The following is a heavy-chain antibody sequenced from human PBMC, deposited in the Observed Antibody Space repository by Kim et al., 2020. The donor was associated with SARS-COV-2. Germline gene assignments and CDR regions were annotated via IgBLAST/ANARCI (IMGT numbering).Heavy chain of an antibody. V-gene: IGHV3-23*01. J-gene: IGHJ4*02. Sequence: YADSVKGRFTISRDNAKNTLYLQMNGLRAEDTAVYYCAKGMTTVTTDFDYWGQGTLVTVSS. CDR3: AKGMTTVTTDFDY. D-gene: IGHD4-17*01.